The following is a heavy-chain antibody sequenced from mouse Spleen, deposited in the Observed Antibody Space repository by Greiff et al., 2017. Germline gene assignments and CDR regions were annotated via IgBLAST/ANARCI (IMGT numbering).Heavy chain of an antibody. D-gene: IGHD2-1*01. CDR1: GYAFTNYL. CDR2: INPNYGTT. Sequence: LEESGAELVRPGTSVKVSCKASGYAFTNYLIEWVKQRPGQGLEWIGVINPNYGTTSYNQKFKGKATLTVDQSSSTAYMQLNSLTSEDSAVYYCARGNPWFAYWGQGTLVTVSA. CDR3: ARGNPWFAY. V-gene: IGHV1-54*01. J-gene: IGHJ3*01.